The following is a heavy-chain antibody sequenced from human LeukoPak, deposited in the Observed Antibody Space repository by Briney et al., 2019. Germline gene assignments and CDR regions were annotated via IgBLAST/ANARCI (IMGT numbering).Heavy chain of an antibody. CDR2: IKTDGSQI. CDR3: ARDLNWETY. Sequence: CVXSXFTFSSYWMTWVRQAPGKGLEGVAHIKTDGSQIYYVDSVKGGLTISRDKDKKSLYVQMNRLRAEDTAVYYCARDLNWETYWGQGTLVSVSS. CDR1: XFTFSSYW. V-gene: IGHV3-7*01. J-gene: IGHJ4*02. D-gene: IGHD7-27*01.